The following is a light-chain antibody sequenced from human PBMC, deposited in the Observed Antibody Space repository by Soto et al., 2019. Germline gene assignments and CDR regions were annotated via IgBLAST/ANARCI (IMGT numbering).Light chain of an antibody. Sequence: QSALTQPRSVSGSPGQSVTVSCTGTSSDVGGYNLVSWYQHHPGKAPKLLIYEGIKRPSGISNRFSGSKSGNTASLTFSGLQAEDEADYYCCSYAGNSTYVFGTGTKLTVL. J-gene: IGLJ1*01. CDR2: EGI. CDR1: SSDVGGYNL. V-gene: IGLV2-23*01. CDR3: CSYAGNSTYV.